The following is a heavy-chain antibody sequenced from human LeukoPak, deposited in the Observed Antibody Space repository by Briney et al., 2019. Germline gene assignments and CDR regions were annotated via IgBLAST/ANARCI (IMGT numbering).Heavy chain of an antibody. V-gene: IGHV1-24*01. CDR1: GYTLTELS. CDR2: FDPEDGET. CDR3: ARFPIGQWLTYYFDY. J-gene: IGHJ4*02. Sequence: ASVKVSCKVSGYTLTELSMHWVRQAPGKGLEWMGGFDPEDGETIYAQKFQGRVTMTTDTSTSTAYMELRSLRSDDTAVYYCARFPIGQWLTYYFDYWGQGTLVTVSS. D-gene: IGHD6-19*01.